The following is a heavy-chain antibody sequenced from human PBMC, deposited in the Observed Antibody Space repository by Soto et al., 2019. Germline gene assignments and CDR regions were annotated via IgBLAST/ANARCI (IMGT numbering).Heavy chain of an antibody. CDR3: AREGRYGDYYYGMDV. D-gene: IGHD4-17*01. CDR2: IYHSGST. V-gene: IGHV4-30-2*01. J-gene: IGHJ6*02. Sequence: PSETLSLTCAVSGGSISSGGYSWSWIRQPPGKGLEWIGYIYHSGSTYYNPSLKSRVTISVDRSKNQFSLKLSSVTAADTAVYYCAREGRYGDYYYGMDVWGQGTTVTVSS. CDR1: GGSISSGGYS.